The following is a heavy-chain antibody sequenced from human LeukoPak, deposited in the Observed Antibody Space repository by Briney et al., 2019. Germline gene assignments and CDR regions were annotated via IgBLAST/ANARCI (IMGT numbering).Heavy chain of an antibody. CDR2: IFWDDDD. V-gene: IGHV2-5*02. Sequence: SGATLVNPTQTLTLTCTFSGFTLSTSGVGVDLIRQPPGNALEWLAVIFWDDDDRYIPSLKSRLTITKDTSKNQVVLTMTKMDPVDTATYYCAHRPGWRDYFDYWGQGTLVTVSS. CDR3: AHRPGWRDYFDY. J-gene: IGHJ4*02. D-gene: IGHD3-3*01. CDR1: GFTLSTSGVG.